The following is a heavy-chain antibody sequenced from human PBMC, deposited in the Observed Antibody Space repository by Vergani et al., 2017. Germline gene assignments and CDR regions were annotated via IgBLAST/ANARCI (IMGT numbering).Heavy chain of an antibody. V-gene: IGHV3-21*01. CDR1: GFTFSSYS. Sequence: EVQLVESGGGLVKPGGSLRLSCAASGFTFSSYSMNWVRQAPGKGLEWVSSISSSSSYIYYADSVKGRFTISRDNAKNSLYLQMNSLRAEETAVYYCARDRKIAAAGTGWFDPWGQGTLVTVSS. J-gene: IGHJ5*02. D-gene: IGHD6-13*01. CDR3: ARDRKIAAAGTGWFDP. CDR2: ISSSSSYI.